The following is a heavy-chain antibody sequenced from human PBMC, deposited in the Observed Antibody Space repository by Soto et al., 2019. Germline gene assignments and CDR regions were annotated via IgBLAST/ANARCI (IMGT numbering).Heavy chain of an antibody. CDR3: AKDIGAARPYYYGMDV. V-gene: IGHV3-43*01. J-gene: IGHJ6*02. CDR2: ISWDGGST. D-gene: IGHD6-6*01. Sequence: RRLSCAASGFTFDDYTMHWVRQAPGKGLEWVSLISWDGGSTYYADSVKGRFTISRDNSKNSLYLQMNSLRTEDTALYYCAKDIGAARPYYYGMDVWGQGTTVTVSS. CDR1: GFTFDDYT.